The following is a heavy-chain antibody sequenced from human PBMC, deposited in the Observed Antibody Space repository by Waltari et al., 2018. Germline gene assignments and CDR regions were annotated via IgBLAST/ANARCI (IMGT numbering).Heavy chain of an antibody. D-gene: IGHD6-19*01. J-gene: IGHJ4*02. CDR1: GGSISSSSYY. CDR2: IYYSGST. Sequence: QLQLQESGPGLVKPSETLSLTCTVSGGSISSSSYYWGWIRQHPGKGLEWIGYIYYSGSTYYNPSLKSRVTISVDTSKNQFSLKLSSVTAADTAVYYCARDINRGSSGDWGQGTLVTVSS. CDR3: ARDINRGSSGD. V-gene: IGHV4-31*03.